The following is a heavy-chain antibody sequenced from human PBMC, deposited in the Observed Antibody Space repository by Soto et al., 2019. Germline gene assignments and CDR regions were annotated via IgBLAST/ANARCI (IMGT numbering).Heavy chain of an antibody. Sequence: ETLSLTCAVYGGSFSGYYWSWIRQPPGKGLEWIGEINHSGSTNYNPSLKSRVTISVDTSKNQFSLKLSSVTAADTAVYYCARGDMDYDILTGYYEYYYYYGMDVWGQGTTVTVSS. CDR3: ARGDMDYDILTGYYEYYYYYGMDV. V-gene: IGHV4-34*01. J-gene: IGHJ6*02. D-gene: IGHD3-9*01. CDR1: GGSFSGYY. CDR2: INHSGST.